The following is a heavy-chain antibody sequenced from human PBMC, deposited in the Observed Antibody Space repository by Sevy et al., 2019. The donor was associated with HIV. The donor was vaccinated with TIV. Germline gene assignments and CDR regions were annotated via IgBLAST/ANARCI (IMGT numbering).Heavy chain of an antibody. V-gene: IGHV4-4*07. Sequence: SETLSLTCTVSGDSFSSYFWAWIRQHAGKGLEWIGRINTSGSTNFNPSLKSRVTTSVDTSKSQFSLKVTSLTAADTAIYFCARSNWVTATNGFSKSYYFDYWGQGSLVTVSS. D-gene: IGHD7-27*01. CDR3: ARSNWVTATNGFSKSYYFDY. CDR2: INTSGST. J-gene: IGHJ4*02. CDR1: GDSFSSYF.